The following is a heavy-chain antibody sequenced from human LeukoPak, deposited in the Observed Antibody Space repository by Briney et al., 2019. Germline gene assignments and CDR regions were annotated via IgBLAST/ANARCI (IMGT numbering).Heavy chain of an antibody. CDR2: ISSSSSYI. D-gene: IGHD4-17*01. V-gene: IGHV3-21*01. Sequence: GGSLRLSCAASGFTFSGYSMNWVRQAPGKGLEWVSSISSSSSYIYYADSVKGRFTISRDNAKNSLYLQMNSLRAEDTAVYYCARGEVTTTGFLYYWGQGTLVTVSS. J-gene: IGHJ4*02. CDR3: ARGEVTTTGFLYY. CDR1: GFTFSGYS.